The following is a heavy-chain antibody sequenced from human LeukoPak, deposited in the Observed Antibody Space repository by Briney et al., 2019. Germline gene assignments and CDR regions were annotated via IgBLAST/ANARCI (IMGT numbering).Heavy chain of an antibody. J-gene: IGHJ3*02. CDR3: ARGPYDILTGYWALDAFDI. Sequence: PSETLSLTCAVYGGPFSGYYWSWIRQPPGKGLEWIGEINHSGSTNYNPSLKSRVTISVDTSKNQFSLKLSSVTAADTAVYYCARGPYDILTGYWALDAFDIWGQGTMVTVSS. V-gene: IGHV4-34*01. D-gene: IGHD3-9*01. CDR2: INHSGST. CDR1: GGPFSGYY.